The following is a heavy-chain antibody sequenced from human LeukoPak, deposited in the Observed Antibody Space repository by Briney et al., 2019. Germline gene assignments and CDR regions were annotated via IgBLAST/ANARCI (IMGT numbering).Heavy chain of an antibody. CDR3: AREVTMVRGVILPAQDAFDI. J-gene: IGHJ3*02. D-gene: IGHD3-10*01. V-gene: IGHV3-21*01. CDR2: ISSSSSYI. CDR1: GFTFSSYS. Sequence: GGSLRLSCAASGFTFSSYSINWVRQAPGKGLEWVSSISSSSSYIYYADSVKGRFTISRDNAKNSLYLQMNSLRAEDTAVYYCAREVTMVRGVILPAQDAFDIWGQGTMVTVSS.